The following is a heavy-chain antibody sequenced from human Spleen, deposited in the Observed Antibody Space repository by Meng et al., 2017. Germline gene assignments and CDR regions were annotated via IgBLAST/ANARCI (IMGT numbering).Heavy chain of an antibody. D-gene: IGHD2-21*01. CDR1: GDSISSRDW. Sequence: QVQLQESGPGLVKPSGTLSLTWAVSGDSISSRDWWSWVRQPPGKGLEWIGEISQGSGWTNYNPSLKSRVTISLDKSKNQFSLNVNSVTAADTAVYYCVRNEGYSFGAWGQGTLVTVSS. J-gene: IGHJ5*02. CDR3: VRNEGYSFGA. V-gene: IGHV4-4*02. CDR2: ISQGSGWT.